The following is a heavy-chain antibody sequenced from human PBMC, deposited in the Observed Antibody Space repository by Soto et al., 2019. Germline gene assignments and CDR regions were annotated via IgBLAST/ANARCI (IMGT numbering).Heavy chain of an antibody. CDR1: EGTFIGYG. D-gene: IGHD6-13*01. V-gene: IGHV5-51*01. J-gene: IGHJ4*02. Sequence: EPLSVPTSGSEGTFIGYGVLLIGPITGKGLEWMGIIYPGDSDTRYSPSFQGQVTISADKSISTAYLQWSSLKASDTAMYFCATRIAVAGRRWERDYWGKGTLVTVSS. CDR2: IYPGDSDT. CDR3: ATRIAVAGRRWERDY.